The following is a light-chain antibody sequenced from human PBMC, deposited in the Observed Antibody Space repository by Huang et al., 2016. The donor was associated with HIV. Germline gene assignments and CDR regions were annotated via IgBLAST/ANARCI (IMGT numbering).Light chain of an antibody. CDR2: WAS. J-gene: IGKJ2*01. CDR1: QSVLYNSNNKNY. Sequence: DIVMTQSPDSLAVSLGERATINCKSSQSVLYNSNNKNYLAWYQQKPGQPPKLLMYWASTREFGVPDRFSGSGSGTDFTLTISRLQAEDVAVYYCQQYYTTPVTFGQGTKLEMK. CDR3: QQYYTTPVT. V-gene: IGKV4-1*01.